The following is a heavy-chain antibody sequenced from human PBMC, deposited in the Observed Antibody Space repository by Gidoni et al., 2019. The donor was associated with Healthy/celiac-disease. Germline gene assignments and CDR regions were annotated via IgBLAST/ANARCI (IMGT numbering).Heavy chain of an antibody. CDR2: IYYSGST. Sequence: QLQLQESGPGLVKPSETLSLTCTVSGGSISSSSYYWGWIRQPPGKGLEWIGSIYYSGSTYYNPSLKSRVTISVDTSKNQFSLKLSSVTAADTAVYYCARLWRGRLITMIVVDYYFDYWGQGTLVTVSS. CDR3: ARLWRGRLITMIVVDYYFDY. CDR1: GGSISSSSYY. D-gene: IGHD3-22*01. J-gene: IGHJ4*02. V-gene: IGHV4-39*01.